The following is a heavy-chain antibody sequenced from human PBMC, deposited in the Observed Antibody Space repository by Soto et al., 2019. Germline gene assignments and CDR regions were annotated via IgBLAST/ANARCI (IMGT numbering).Heavy chain of an antibody. D-gene: IGHD2-2*01. Sequence: QVQLQQWGAGLLKPSETLSLTCAVYGGSFSGYYWSWIRQPPGKGLEWIGEINHSGSTNYNPSLKSRVTISVDTSKNQFSLKLSSVTAADTAVYYCARGRRIVVVPAALNWFDPWGQGTLVTVSS. CDR2: INHSGST. CDR3: ARGRRIVVVPAALNWFDP. V-gene: IGHV4-34*01. J-gene: IGHJ5*02. CDR1: GGSFSGYY.